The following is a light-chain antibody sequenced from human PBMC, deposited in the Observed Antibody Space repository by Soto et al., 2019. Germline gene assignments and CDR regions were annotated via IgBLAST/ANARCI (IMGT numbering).Light chain of an antibody. CDR3: QYYDKLAKAIT. Sequence: ETVMAQSPATLSVSPGETATLSCRASQSVSSKLAWYQQKPGQAPRLLIYSASTRATGIPARFSGSGSGTDFTLTISRLEPEDFAVYYCQYYDKLAKAITFGQGTRLEIK. V-gene: IGKV3-15*01. J-gene: IGKJ5*01. CDR1: QSVSSK. CDR2: SAS.